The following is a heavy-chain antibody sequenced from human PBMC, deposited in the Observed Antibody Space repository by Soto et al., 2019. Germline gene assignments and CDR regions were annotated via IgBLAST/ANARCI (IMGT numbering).Heavy chain of an antibody. Sequence: ASVKVSCKAFGFIFNNYAISWVRQAPGQGLEWMGWISANSGNTNYAQKLQGRVTMTTDTSTSTAYMELRSLRSDDTAVYYCATAGNYDSSGRNFWGQGTLVTVSS. CDR2: ISANSGNT. V-gene: IGHV1-18*04. J-gene: IGHJ4*02. D-gene: IGHD3-22*01. CDR1: GFIFNNYA. CDR3: ATAGNYDSSGRNF.